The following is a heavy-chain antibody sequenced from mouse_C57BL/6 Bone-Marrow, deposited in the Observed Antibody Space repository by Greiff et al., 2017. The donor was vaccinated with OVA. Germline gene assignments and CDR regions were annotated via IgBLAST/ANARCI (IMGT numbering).Heavy chain of an antibody. J-gene: IGHJ2*01. V-gene: IGHV5-6*02. D-gene: IGHD1-1*01. CDR1: GFTFSSYG. CDR3: ARRGYGSSFFDY. Sequence: EVMLVESGGDLVKPGGSLKLSCAASGFTFSSYGMSWVRQTPDKRLEWVATIRSGGSYTYYPDSVKGRFTISRDNAKNTLYLQMSSLKSEDTAMYYCARRGYGSSFFDYWGQGTTLTVSS. CDR2: IRSGGSYT.